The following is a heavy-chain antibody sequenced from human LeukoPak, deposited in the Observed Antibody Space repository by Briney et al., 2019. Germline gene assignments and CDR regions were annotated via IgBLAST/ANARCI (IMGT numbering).Heavy chain of an antibody. J-gene: IGHJ3*02. Sequence: GGSLRLSCAASGFTVSSNYMSWVRQAPGKGLEWVSVIYSGGNTYYADSVKGRFTISRDNSKNTLYLQMNSLRAEDTAVYYCARRGRLGPSHAFDIWGQGTMVTVSS. CDR1: GFTVSSNY. D-gene: IGHD3-16*01. V-gene: IGHV3-53*01. CDR2: IYSGGNT. CDR3: ARRGRLGPSHAFDI.